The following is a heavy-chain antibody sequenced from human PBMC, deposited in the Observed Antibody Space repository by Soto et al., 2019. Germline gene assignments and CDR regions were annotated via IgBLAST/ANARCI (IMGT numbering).Heavy chain of an antibody. CDR3: ARDLRRIVTRDSFDY. D-gene: IGHD2-15*01. V-gene: IGHV1-18*01. CDR2: ISAYNGNT. Sequence: ASVKVSCEASGYTFTSYGISWVRQAPGQGLEWMGWISAYNGNTNYAQKLQGRVTMTTDTSTGTAYMELRSLRSDDTAVYYCARDLRRIVTRDSFDYWGQGTLVTVSS. CDR1: GYTFTSYG. J-gene: IGHJ4*02.